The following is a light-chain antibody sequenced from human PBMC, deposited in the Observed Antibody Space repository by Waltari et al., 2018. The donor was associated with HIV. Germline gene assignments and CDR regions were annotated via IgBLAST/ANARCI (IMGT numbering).Light chain of an antibody. V-gene: IGLV3-19*01. CDR3: NSRDSSGNRLVV. Sequence: SSEVTQDPTVSVALGQTVRITCQGDSPRNYFPSWYQQKPRQAPVLVIYGENNRPSGIPDRFSGSTSGNTASLIITGAQAEDEAEYYCNSRDSSGNRLVVFGGGTKLTVL. CDR2: GEN. CDR1: SPRNYF. J-gene: IGLJ2*01.